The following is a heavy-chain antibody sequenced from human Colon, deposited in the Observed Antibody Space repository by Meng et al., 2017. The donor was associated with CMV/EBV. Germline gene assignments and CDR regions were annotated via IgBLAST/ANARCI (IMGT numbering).Heavy chain of an antibody. CDR1: GFTLSNYW. CDR3: ARDPFQAHLLDDFLDT. CDR2: IKQNGRET. J-gene: IGHJ5*02. D-gene: IGHD2/OR15-2a*01. Sequence: GGSLRLSCAASGFTLSNYWMTCVRQAPGKGLEWVANIKQNGRETSYADSVKGRFTISRDDATNSLYLHLNSLRPEDTAVYYCARDPFQAHLLDDFLDTWGQGTLVTVSS. V-gene: IGHV3-7*01.